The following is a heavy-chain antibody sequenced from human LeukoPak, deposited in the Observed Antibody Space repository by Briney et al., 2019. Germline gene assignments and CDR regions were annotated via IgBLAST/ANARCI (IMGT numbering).Heavy chain of an antibody. CDR2: INHSGST. J-gene: IGHJ3*02. CDR3: ARERVGATYLDAFDI. CDR1: GGSFSGYY. Sequence: SETLSLTCAVYGGSFSGYYWSWIRQPPGKGLEWIGEINHSGSTNYNPSLKSRVTISVDTSKNQFSLKLSSVTAADTAVYYCARERVGATYLDAFDIWGQGTMVTVSS. D-gene: IGHD1-26*01. V-gene: IGHV4-34*01.